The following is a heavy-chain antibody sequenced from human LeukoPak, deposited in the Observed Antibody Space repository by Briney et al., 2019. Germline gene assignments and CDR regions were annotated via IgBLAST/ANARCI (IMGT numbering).Heavy chain of an antibody. CDR2: IYHSGST. CDR1: GGSISSSNW. CDR3: ARATAVAGGFDY. D-gene: IGHD6-19*01. V-gene: IGHV4-4*02. J-gene: IGHJ4*02. Sequence: SETLSLTCAVSGGSISSSNWWSWVRQPPGKGLEWIGYIYHSGSTYYNPSLKSRVTISVDRSKNQFSLKLSSVTAADTAVHYCARATAVAGGFDYWGQGTLVTVSS.